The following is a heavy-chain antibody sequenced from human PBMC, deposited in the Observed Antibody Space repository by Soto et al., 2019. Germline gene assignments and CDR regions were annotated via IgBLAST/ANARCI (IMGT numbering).Heavy chain of an antibody. CDR3: ARDRCSGGSCFWFDP. D-gene: IGHD2-15*01. V-gene: IGHV3-33*01. CDR2: IWYDGSDK. J-gene: IGHJ5*02. CDR1: GFNFSSYG. Sequence: PGGSMRLSCVESGFNFSSYGMHWVRQAPGKGLEWVAIIWYDGSDKYYGESLKGRFTISRDNSKNTLYLQMNSLRGEDTAVYYCARDRCSGGSCFWFDPWGQGTLVTVSS.